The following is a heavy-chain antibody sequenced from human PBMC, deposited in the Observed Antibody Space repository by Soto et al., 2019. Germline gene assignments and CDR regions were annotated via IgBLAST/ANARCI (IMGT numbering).Heavy chain of an antibody. CDR3: ARHRARNWFDP. Sequence: NPSETLSLTCIVSGGSISSSSYDRGWIRQPPGKGLEWIGSIYYSGSTYYNPSLKSRVTTSVDTSKNQFSLKLSSVTAADTAVFYCARHRARNWFDPWGQGTLVTVSS. J-gene: IGHJ5*02. CDR2: IYYSGST. CDR1: GGSISSSSYD. V-gene: IGHV4-39*01. D-gene: IGHD6-6*01.